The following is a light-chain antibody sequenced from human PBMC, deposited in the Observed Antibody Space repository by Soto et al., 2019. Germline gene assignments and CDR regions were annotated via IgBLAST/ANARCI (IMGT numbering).Light chain of an antibody. Sequence: EFVLTQSPATLSLSPGERATLSCRASQSVSSYLAWYQQKPGQAPRLLIYDASNRATGIPARFSGSVSGTDFTLTISSLDHEDFAVYYCPQRRNWPITFGQGTRLEIK. J-gene: IGKJ5*01. CDR1: QSVSSY. CDR3: PQRRNWPIT. V-gene: IGKV3-11*01. CDR2: DAS.